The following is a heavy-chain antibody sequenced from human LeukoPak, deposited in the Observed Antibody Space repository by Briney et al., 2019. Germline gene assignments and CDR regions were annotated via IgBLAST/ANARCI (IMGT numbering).Heavy chain of an antibody. Sequence: PGGSLRLSCAASGFTFRLYSLNWVRQAPGKGLEWLSYIRSTDGAIAYADSVKGRFTISRDDAKNSLYLQMNSLRDEDTAVYYCARDRDWAFDYWGQGTLITVSS. CDR3: ARDRDWAFDY. CDR1: GFTFRLYS. V-gene: IGHV3-48*02. J-gene: IGHJ4*02. D-gene: IGHD3-9*01. CDR2: IRSTDGAI.